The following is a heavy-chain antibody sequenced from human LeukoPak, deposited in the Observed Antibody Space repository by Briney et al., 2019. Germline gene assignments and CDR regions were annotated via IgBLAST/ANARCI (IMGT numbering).Heavy chain of an antibody. Sequence: GGSLRLSCAASGFTFSSYGMHWVRQAPGKGLEWVAFIRYDGSNKDYADSVKGRFTMSRDNSKNTLYLQMNSLRAEDTAVYYCAKKYDFWSGSYNSLDYWGQGTLVTVSS. CDR3: AKKYDFWSGSYNSLDY. J-gene: IGHJ4*02. D-gene: IGHD3-3*01. CDR2: IRYDGSNK. CDR1: GFTFSSYG. V-gene: IGHV3-30*02.